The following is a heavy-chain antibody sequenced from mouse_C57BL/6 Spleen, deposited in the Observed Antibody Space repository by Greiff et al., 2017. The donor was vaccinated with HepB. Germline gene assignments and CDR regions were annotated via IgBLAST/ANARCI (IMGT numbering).Heavy chain of an antibody. CDR1: GYAFSSYW. V-gene: IGHV1-80*01. J-gene: IGHJ1*03. Sequence: QVQLKESGAELVKPGASVKISCKASGYAFSSYWMNWVKQRPGKGLEWIGQIYPGDGYTNYNGKFKGKATLTADKSSSTAYMQLSSLTSEDSAVYFCARRGTTVGDWYFDVWGTGTTVTVSS. CDR3: ARRGTTVGDWYFDV. D-gene: IGHD1-1*01. CDR2: IYPGDGYT.